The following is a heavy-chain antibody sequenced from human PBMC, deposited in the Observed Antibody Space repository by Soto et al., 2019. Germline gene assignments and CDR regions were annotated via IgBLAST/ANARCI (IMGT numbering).Heavy chain of an antibody. CDR1: GLAFYSSD. J-gene: IGHJ3*02. Sequence: PGGSPRLSCAGSGLAFYSSDMHWVRQAPGKGLEWVAHISIDGSRKYYADSVKGRITVSRENSKNTLYLQINSLRPEEAALYYCTRGPTHGAFDIWGQGTMVTVSS. V-gene: IGHV3-30*03. CDR3: TRGPTHGAFDI. CDR2: ISIDGSRK.